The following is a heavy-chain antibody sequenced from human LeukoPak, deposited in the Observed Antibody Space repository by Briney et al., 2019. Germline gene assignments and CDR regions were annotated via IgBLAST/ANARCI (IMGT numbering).Heavy chain of an antibody. Sequence: GGSLRLSCAASGFTFTNYWMSWVRQAPGKGLELVANIKQDRSEKYYVDSVKGRFTISRDNAKNSLYLQMNSLRAEDTAVYYCATPNYYDSSGYFSFDIWGQGTMVTVSS. V-gene: IGHV3-7*01. CDR3: ATPNYYDSSGYFSFDI. CDR2: IKQDRSEK. CDR1: GFTFTNYW. D-gene: IGHD3-22*01. J-gene: IGHJ3*02.